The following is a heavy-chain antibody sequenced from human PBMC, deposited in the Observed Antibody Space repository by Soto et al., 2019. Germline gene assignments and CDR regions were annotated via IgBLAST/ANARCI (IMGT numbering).Heavy chain of an antibody. D-gene: IGHD1-26*01. CDR3: AKDQWELLTGSAFDI. J-gene: IGHJ3*02. CDR1: GFTFSSYG. CDR2: ISYDGSNK. V-gene: IGHV3-30*18. Sequence: QVQLVESGGGVVQPGRSLRLSCAASGFTFSSYGMHWVRQAPGKGLERVAVISYDGSNKYYADSVKGRFTISRDNSKNTLYLQMNSLRAEDTAVYYCAKDQWELLTGSAFDIWGQGTMVTVSS.